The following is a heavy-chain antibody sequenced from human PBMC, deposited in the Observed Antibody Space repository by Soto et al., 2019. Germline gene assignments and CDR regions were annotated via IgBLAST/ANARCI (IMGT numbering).Heavy chain of an antibody. J-gene: IGHJ4*02. D-gene: IGHD3-16*01. V-gene: IGHV1-69*08. Sequence: QVQLVQSGAEVKKPGSSVKVSCKASGGTFSSYTISWVRQAPGQGLEWMGRIIPILGIANYAQKFQGRVTITADKSTSTAYMELSSLRSEDTAEYYCARDPHARLGEGYWGEGTLVTVSP. CDR3: ARDPHARLGEGY. CDR2: IIPILGIA. CDR1: GGTFSSYT.